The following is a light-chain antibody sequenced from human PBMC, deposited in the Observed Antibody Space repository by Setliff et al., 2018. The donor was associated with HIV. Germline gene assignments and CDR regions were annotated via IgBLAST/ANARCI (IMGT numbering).Light chain of an antibody. CDR1: DSDVGTDNL. J-gene: IGLJ1*01. CDR2: EGS. V-gene: IGLV2-23*01. Sequence: QSALTQPASVSGSPGQSITISCTESDSDVGTDNLVSWFQQHPGKAPKLMIYEGSKRPSGVSNRFSGSKSGNTASLTISGLQAEDEADYYCCSYAGSSTTYVFGTGTKVTVL. CDR3: CSYAGSSTTYV.